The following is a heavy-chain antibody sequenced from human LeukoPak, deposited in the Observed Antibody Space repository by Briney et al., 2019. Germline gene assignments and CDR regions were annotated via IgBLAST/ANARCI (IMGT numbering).Heavy chain of an antibody. CDR3: ATPARGAMAPYFDY. Sequence: ASVKVSCKVSGYTLTELSMHWVRQAPGKRLEWMGGFDPEDGETIYAQKFQGRVTMTEDTSTDTACMELSSLRSEDTAVYYCATPARGAMAPYFDYWGQGTLVTVSS. CDR1: GYTLTELS. CDR2: FDPEDGET. D-gene: IGHD3-16*01. V-gene: IGHV1-24*01. J-gene: IGHJ4*02.